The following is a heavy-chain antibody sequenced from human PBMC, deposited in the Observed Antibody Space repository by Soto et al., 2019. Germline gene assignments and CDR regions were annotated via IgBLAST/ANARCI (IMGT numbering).Heavy chain of an antibody. CDR1: GFTFNSYA. J-gene: IGHJ5*02. V-gene: IGHV3-23*01. CDR2: ISGSGGST. CDR3: AQSGYDSSYHWFDP. D-gene: IGHD5-12*01. Sequence: GGSLRLSCAASGFTFNSYAMRWVRQAPGKGLEWVSAISGSGGSTYYADSVKGRFTISRDNSKNTLYLQMNSLRAEDTAVYYCAQSGYDSSYHWFDPWGQGTLVTVSS.